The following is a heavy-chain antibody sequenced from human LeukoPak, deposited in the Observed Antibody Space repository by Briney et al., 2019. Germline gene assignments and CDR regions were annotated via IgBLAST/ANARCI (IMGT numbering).Heavy chain of an antibody. J-gene: IGHJ6*03. CDR3: ARRRGDGSGIYYIKYYYDYYMDV. Sequence: SETLSLTCAVYGGSFSGYYWSWIRQPPGKGLEWIGEINHSGSTNYNPSLKSRVTISVDTSKNQFSLKLSSVTAADTAVYYCARRRGDGSGIYYIKYYYDYYMDVWGKGTTVTVSS. V-gene: IGHV4-34*01. CDR1: GGSFSGYY. D-gene: IGHD3-10*01. CDR2: INHSGST.